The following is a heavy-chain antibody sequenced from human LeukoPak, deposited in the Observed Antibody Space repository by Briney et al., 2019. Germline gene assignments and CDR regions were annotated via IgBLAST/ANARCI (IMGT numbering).Heavy chain of an antibody. J-gene: IGHJ6*02. CDR1: GGTFSSYA. V-gene: IGHV1-69*04. D-gene: IGHD2-15*01. Sequence: ASVKVSCKASGGTFSSYAISWVRQAPGQGLEWMGRIIPIFGIANYAQKFQGRVTFTADKSTSTAYMELSSLRSEDTAVYYCARDRTYCSGGSCYPYYYYGMDVWGQGTTVTVSS. CDR3: ARDRTYCSGGSCYPYYYYGMDV. CDR2: IIPIFGIA.